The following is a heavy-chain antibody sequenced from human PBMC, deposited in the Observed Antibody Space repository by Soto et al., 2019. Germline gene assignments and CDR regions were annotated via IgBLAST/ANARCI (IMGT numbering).Heavy chain of an antibody. CDR2: ISSSSSYI. D-gene: IGHD3-10*01. Sequence: EVQLVESGGGLVKPGGSLRLSCAASGFTFSTYTMNWVRQAPGKGLEWVSSISSSSSYIYYADSVKGRFTISRDNAKNSLYLQVNSLRAEGTAVYYCASLSRFYADYWGQGTLVTVSS. V-gene: IGHV3-21*01. CDR3: ASLSRFYADY. CDR1: GFTFSTYT. J-gene: IGHJ4*02.